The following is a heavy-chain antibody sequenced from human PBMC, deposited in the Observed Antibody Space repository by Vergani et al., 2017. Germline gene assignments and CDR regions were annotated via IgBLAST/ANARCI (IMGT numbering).Heavy chain of an antibody. CDR2: VSQSGTA. V-gene: IGHV4-61*02. Sequence: QVHLQESGPGLVKPSETLSLTCSVSGAPITSELSYWAWIRQPAGKGLEWIGRVSQSGTASYNSSLESRVTISRDTAKNHFSLKMTSVTVADTAVYYCARDPHSRSGYVGGFDYWGQGTLVTVSS. CDR3: ARDPHSRSGYVGGFDY. D-gene: IGHD5-12*01. J-gene: IGHJ4*02. CDR1: GAPITSELSY.